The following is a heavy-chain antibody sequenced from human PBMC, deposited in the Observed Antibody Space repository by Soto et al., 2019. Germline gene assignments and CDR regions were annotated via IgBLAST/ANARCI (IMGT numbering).Heavy chain of an antibody. CDR3: AKARIFGQIDS. J-gene: IGHJ4*02. CDR2: ISGGGGST. D-gene: IGHD3-3*02. Sequence: EVQLLESGGGLVQPGGSLRLSCAASGFTFTSYGMNWVRQAPGKGLEWVSAISGGGGSTYYADSVKGRFTISRDNSKSTLFLQMNSLTAEDTAVYYCAKARIFGQIDSWGQGTVVTVSS. V-gene: IGHV3-23*01. CDR1: GFTFTSYG.